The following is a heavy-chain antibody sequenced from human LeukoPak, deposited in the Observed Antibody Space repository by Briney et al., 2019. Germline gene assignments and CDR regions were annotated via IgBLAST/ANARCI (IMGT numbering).Heavy chain of an antibody. CDR2: ISSSIIYI. V-gene: IGHV3-21*01. J-gene: IGHJ4*02. D-gene: IGHD3-22*01. Sequence: GGSLRLSCAASGFTFSSYSMNWVRQAPGKGLEWVSSISSSIIYIYYAHSVKGRFTISRDNSKNTLYLQMNSLRAEDTAVYYCARDKDYYDSSGDFDYWGQGTLVTVSS. CDR1: GFTFSSYS. CDR3: ARDKDYYDSSGDFDY.